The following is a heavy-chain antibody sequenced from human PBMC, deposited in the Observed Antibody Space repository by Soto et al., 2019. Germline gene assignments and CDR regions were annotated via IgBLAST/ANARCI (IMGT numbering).Heavy chain of an antibody. CDR2: IKQDGSEK. CDR3: ARDGGTGWLRTAGDFDY. D-gene: IGHD3-16*01. V-gene: IGHV3-7*01. CDR1: GFTFSSYW. Sequence: EVQLVESGGGLVQPGGSLRLSCAASGFTFSSYWMSWVRQAPGKGLEWVANIKQDGSEKYYVDSVKGRFTISRDNAKNSLYLQMNSLRAEDTAVYYCARDGGTGWLRTAGDFDYWGQGTLVTVSS. J-gene: IGHJ4*02.